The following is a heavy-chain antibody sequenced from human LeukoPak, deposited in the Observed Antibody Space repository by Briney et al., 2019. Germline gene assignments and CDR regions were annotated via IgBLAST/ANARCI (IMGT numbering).Heavy chain of an antibody. J-gene: IGHJ4*02. Sequence: TLSLTCTVSGGSISSGSFYWSWVRQPAGKGLEWIGRIYTSGSTNYNPSLKSRVTISVDTSKNQFSLKLSSVTAADTAVYYCARVRDYDFWSGYDYWGQGTLVTVSS. CDR3: ARVRDYDFWSGYDY. CDR2: IYTSGST. D-gene: IGHD3-3*01. V-gene: IGHV4-61*02. CDR1: GGSISSGSFY.